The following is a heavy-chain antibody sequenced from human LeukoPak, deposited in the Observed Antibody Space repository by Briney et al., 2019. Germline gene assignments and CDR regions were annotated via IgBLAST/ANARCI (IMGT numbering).Heavy chain of an antibody. J-gene: IGHJ4*02. CDR3: ARDRRGWAVAGSPSDY. D-gene: IGHD6-19*01. CDR1: GFTFSSYW. Sequence: GGSLRLSCAASGFTFSSYWMSWVRQAPGKGLEWVANIKQDGSEKYYVDSVKGRFTISRDNAKNSLYLQMNSLRAEDTAVYYCARDRRGWAVAGSPSDYWGQGTLVTVSS. CDR2: IKQDGSEK. V-gene: IGHV3-7*01.